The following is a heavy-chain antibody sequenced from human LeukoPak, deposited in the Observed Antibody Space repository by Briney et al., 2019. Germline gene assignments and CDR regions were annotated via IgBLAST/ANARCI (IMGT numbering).Heavy chain of an antibody. CDR1: GFTFSSYA. CDR3: ARLRITMVRGGKNWFDS. Sequence: GGSLRLSCAASGFTFSSYAMSWVRQAPGKGLEWVSAISGSGGSTYYADSVKGRFTISRDNSKNTLYLQMNSLRAEDTAVYYCARLRITMVRGGKNWFDSWGQGTLVTVSS. J-gene: IGHJ5*01. D-gene: IGHD3-10*01. V-gene: IGHV3-23*01. CDR2: ISGSGGST.